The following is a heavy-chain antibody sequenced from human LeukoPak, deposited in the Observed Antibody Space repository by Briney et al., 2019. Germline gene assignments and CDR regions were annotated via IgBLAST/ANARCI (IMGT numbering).Heavy chain of an antibody. V-gene: IGHV3-30*04. D-gene: IGHD2-15*01. CDR1: GFTFSSYA. CDR3: ARGGTLPDY. CDR2: VSYDGRNE. J-gene: IGHJ4*02. Sequence: GGSLRLSCAASGFTFSSYAMHWVRQAPGKGLEWVSVVSYDGRNEYYADSVRGRFTVSRDNSKNTLFVQMNSLRAADTAVYYCARGGTLPDYWGQGTLVTVSS.